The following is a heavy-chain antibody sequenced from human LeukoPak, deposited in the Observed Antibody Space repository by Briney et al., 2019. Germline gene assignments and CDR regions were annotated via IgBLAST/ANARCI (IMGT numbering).Heavy chain of an antibody. CDR3: ASISHYDSSGYYYPAY. D-gene: IGHD3-22*01. CDR1: GYTFTGYC. J-gene: IGHJ4*02. Sequence: WASVKVSCKASGYTFTGYCMHWVRQAPGQGLEWMGWINPNSGGTNYAQKFQGRVTMTRDTSISTAYMELSRLRSDDTAVYYCASISHYDSSGYYYPAYLGQGTLVTVSS. CDR2: INPNSGGT. V-gene: IGHV1-2*02.